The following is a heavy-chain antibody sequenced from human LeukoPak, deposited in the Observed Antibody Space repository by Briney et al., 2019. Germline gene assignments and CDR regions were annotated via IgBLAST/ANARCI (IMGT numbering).Heavy chain of an antibody. D-gene: IGHD3-3*01. V-gene: IGHV3-33*01. CDR3: ASPDLPYDFWSGYSEYFQH. CDR2: IWYDGSKK. CDR1: GFTFSNYG. J-gene: IGHJ1*01. Sequence: PGGSLRLSCTASGFTFSNYGLFWVRQAAGKGLEWMAVIWYDGSKKYYADSVKGRFTISRDNSKNTLYLQMNSLRAEDTAVYYCASPDLPYDFWSGYSEYFQHWGQGTLVTVSS.